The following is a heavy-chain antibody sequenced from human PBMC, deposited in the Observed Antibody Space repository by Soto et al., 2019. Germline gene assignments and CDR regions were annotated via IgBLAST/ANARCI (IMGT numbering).Heavy chain of an antibody. CDR1: GFTFSSFA. CDR3: ARGFSAGKGSPSDF. J-gene: IGHJ4*02. D-gene: IGHD6-13*01. V-gene: IGHV3-23*01. CDR2: ISGSGGST. Sequence: GGSLRLSCAASGFTFSSFAMSWVRQAPGKGLDWVSAISGSGGSTYSADSVKGRFTISRDNSKNTLYLQMSSLRAEDTAVYYCARGFSAGKGSPSDFWGQGSLVTVSS.